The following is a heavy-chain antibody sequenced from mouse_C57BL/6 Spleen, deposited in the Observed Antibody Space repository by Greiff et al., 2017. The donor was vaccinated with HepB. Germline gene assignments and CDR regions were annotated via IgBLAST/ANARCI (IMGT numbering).Heavy chain of an antibody. CDR2: INPYNGGT. CDR3: ARWGYYGSSPYFDY. J-gene: IGHJ2*01. D-gene: IGHD1-1*01. V-gene: IGHV1-19*01. Sequence: EVQLQQSGPVLVKPGASVKMSCKASGYTFTDYYMNWVKQSHGKSLEWIGVINPYNGGTSYNQKFKGKDTVTVDKSSSTAYMELNSLTSEDSAVYYCARWGYYGSSPYFDYWGQGTTLTVAS. CDR1: GYTFTDYY.